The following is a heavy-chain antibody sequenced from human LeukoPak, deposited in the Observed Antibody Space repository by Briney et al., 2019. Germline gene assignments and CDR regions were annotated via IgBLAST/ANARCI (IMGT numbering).Heavy chain of an antibody. J-gene: IGHJ3*02. CDR3: ASPGPYYYDSSGYRIDAFDI. V-gene: IGHV3-33*01. CDR2: IWYDGSNK. D-gene: IGHD3-22*01. Sequence: GGSLRLSCAASGFTFSSYGMHWVRQAPGKGLEWVAVIWYDGSNKYYADSVEGRFTISRDNSKNTLYLQMNSLRAEDTAVYYCASPGPYYYDSSGYRIDAFDIWGQGTMVTVSS. CDR1: GFTFSSYG.